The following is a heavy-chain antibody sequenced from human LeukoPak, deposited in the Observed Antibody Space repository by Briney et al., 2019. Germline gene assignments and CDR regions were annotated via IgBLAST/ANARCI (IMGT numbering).Heavy chain of an antibody. CDR3: ARVIGNYQYFHH. V-gene: IGHV3-66*01. D-gene: IGHD1-7*01. CDR1: GFTVSSNY. J-gene: IGHJ1*01. Sequence: GSLRLSCAASGFTVSSNYMNWVRQAPGKGLEWVSVIYGDGTTYYADSVKGRFTISRDNSKNTLYLQMHSLRAEDTAVYYCARVIGNYQYFHHWGQGTLLTVSS. CDR2: IYGDGTT.